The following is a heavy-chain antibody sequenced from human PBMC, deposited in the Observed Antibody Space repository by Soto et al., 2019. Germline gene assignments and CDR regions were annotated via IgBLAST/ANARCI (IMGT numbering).Heavy chain of an antibody. CDR1: GFSFSTYG. V-gene: IGHV3-33*01. CDR3: ARDVKLRSGFLHGMDV. J-gene: IGHJ6*02. CDR2: IYYDGSNN. D-gene: IGHD3-3*01. Sequence: QVQLVESGGGVVQPGRSLRLSCAASGFSFSTYGMHWVRQAPGKGLEWVAFIYYDGSNNYYADSVRGRFTISRDNSKNTLYLQMSSLRVDDTAVYYCARDVKLRSGFLHGMDVWGQGTKVTVSS.